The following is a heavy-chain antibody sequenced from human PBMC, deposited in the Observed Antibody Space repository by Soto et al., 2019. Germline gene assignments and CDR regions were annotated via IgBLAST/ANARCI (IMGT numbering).Heavy chain of an antibody. V-gene: IGHV5-10-1*01. Sequence: PGESLKISCKGSGYSFTSYWISWVRQMPGKGLEWMGRIDPSDSYTNYSPSFQGHVTISADKSISTAYLQWSSLKASDTAMYYCARNWYSSSPYYYGMDVWGQGTTVTVPS. D-gene: IGHD6-19*01. CDR1: GYSFTSYW. CDR2: IDPSDSYT. CDR3: ARNWYSSSPYYYGMDV. J-gene: IGHJ6*02.